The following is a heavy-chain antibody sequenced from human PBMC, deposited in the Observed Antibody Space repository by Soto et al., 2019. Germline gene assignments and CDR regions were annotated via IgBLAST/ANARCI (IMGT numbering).Heavy chain of an antibody. D-gene: IGHD3-3*01. CDR3: AKAGSLWSGSWFDP. Sequence: GGSLRLSWAASGVTFSSYAMSWVRQGPGKGLEWVSAISGSGGSTYYADSVKGRFTISRDNSKNTLYLQMNSLRAEDTAVYYWAKAGSLWSGSWFDPWGQGTLVTVSS. V-gene: IGHV3-23*01. J-gene: IGHJ5*02. CDR2: ISGSGGST. CDR1: GVTFSSYA.